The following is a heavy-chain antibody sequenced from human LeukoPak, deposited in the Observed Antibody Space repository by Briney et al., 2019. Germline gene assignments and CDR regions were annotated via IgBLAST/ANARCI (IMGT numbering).Heavy chain of an antibody. D-gene: IGHD3-10*02. CDR1: GYIFTGYY. V-gene: IGHV1-2*02. CDR3: ARDLMDVRGVITPENYFDY. J-gene: IGHJ4*02. Sequence: ASVKVSCKASGYIFTGYYMHWVRQAPGQGGEWRGWINPNSGGTNYAQKFQGRVTMTRDTSISTAYMELSRLRSDDTAVYYCARDLMDVRGVITPENYFDYWGQGTLVTVSS. CDR2: INPNSGGT.